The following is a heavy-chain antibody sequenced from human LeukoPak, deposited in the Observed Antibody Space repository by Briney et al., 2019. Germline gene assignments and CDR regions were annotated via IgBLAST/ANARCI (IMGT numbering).Heavy chain of an antibody. V-gene: IGHV4-31*03. CDR2: IYSSGDT. D-gene: IGHD3-3*01. CDR3: ARGSFGWDSYDFWSGYPPGYYYYMDV. J-gene: IGHJ6*03. Sequence: PSETLSLTCTVSGGSITSGTYYWTWIRHHPGKGLEWIVYIYSSGDTQYNPSLRSRVTMSVDTSKSQFSLKLSSVTAADTAVYYCARGSFGWDSYDFWSGYPPGYYYYMDVWGKGTTVTVSS. CDR1: GGSITSGTYY.